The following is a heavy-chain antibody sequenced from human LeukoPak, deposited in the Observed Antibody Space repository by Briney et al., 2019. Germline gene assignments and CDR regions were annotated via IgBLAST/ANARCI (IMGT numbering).Heavy chain of an antibody. J-gene: IGHJ4*02. CDR3: ARFVPYFDY. D-gene: IGHD3-10*01. CDR1: GFTFGDYA. Sequence: GGSLRLSCTASGFTFGDYAVSWVRQAPGKGLEWVGFIRSKAYGGTTEYAASVKGRFTISRDDSKSIAYLQLNSLKTEDSAVYYCARFVPYFDYWGQGTLVTVSS. CDR2: IRSKAYGGTT. V-gene: IGHV3-49*04.